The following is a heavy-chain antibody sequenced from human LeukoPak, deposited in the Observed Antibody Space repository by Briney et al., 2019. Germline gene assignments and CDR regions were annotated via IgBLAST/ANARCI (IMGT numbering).Heavy chain of an antibody. V-gene: IGHV4-34*01. CDR2: INHSGST. CDR1: GGSFSGYY. J-gene: IGHJ4*02. D-gene: IGHD3-9*01. Sequence: SETLSLTCAVYGGSFSGYYWSWIRQPPGKGLEWIGEINHSGSTNHNPSLKSRVTISVDTSKNQFSLKLSSVTAADTAVYYCARGLADYDIPQDYWGQGTLVTVSS. CDR3: ARGLADYDIPQDY.